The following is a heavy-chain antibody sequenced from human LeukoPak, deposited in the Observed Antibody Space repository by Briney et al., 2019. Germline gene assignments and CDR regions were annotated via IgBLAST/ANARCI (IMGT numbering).Heavy chain of an antibody. CDR1: GFTCRSCG. CDR2: VSGSGDTT. D-gene: IGHD5-12*01. J-gene: IGHJ4*02. CDR3: AKLVRGSYPHFDY. V-gene: IGHV3-23*01. Sequence: GGSLRLSCAASGFTCRSCGMSWVRQAPGKGLEWVSTVSGSGDTTLYADTVKGRFTISRDNSNNAVYLQMNSLSAEDTAVYYCAKLVRGSYPHFDYWGQGTLVTVSS.